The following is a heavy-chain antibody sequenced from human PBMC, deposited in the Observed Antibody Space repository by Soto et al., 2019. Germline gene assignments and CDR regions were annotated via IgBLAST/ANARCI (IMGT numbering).Heavy chain of an antibody. V-gene: IGHV4-39*01. Sequence: QLQLQESGPGLVKPSETLSLTCTVSGGSISSSSYYWGWIRQPPGKGLEWIGSIYYSGSTYYNPSLKSRVTISVDTSKNQFSLKLSSVTAADTAVYYCARHAPGRGSSSSGAFGYFDYWGQGTLVTVSS. D-gene: IGHD6-13*01. CDR1: GGSISSSSYY. J-gene: IGHJ4*02. CDR2: IYYSGST. CDR3: ARHAPGRGSSSSGAFGYFDY.